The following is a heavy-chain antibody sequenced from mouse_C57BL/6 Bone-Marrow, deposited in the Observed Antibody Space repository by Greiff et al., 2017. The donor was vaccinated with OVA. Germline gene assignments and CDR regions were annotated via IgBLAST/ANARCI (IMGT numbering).Heavy chain of an antibody. D-gene: IGHD4-1*01. CDR1: GFNIKDDY. Sequence: EVQLQASGAELVRPGASVKLSCTASGFNIKDDYMHWVKQRPEQGLEWIGWIDPENGDTEYASKFQGKATITADTSSNTAYLRLSSLTSEDTAVYYCTLLPYWYAMDYWGQGTSVTVSS. J-gene: IGHJ4*01. CDR3: TLLPYWYAMDY. CDR2: IDPENGDT. V-gene: IGHV14-4*01.